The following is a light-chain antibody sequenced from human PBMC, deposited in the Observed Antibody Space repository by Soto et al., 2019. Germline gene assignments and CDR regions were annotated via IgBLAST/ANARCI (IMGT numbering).Light chain of an antibody. CDR1: QSVSSRN. J-gene: IGKJ2*01. Sequence: EIVLTQSPGTVSLSPRERATLSCRASQSVSSRNLAWYRQKPGQAPSLLIFGASNRATGIPDRFSGSGSGTDFTLTISRLEPEDCAVYYCLRYGDSPPAYTFGQGTKLEIK. V-gene: IGKV3-20*01. CDR2: GAS. CDR3: LRYGDSPPAYT.